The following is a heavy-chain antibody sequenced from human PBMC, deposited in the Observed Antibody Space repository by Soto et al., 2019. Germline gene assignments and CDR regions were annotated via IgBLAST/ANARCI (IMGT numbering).Heavy chain of an antibody. CDR2: TYYRSKWYN. J-gene: IGHJ3*02. CDR3: ARDQPYSRSASDEFDI. CDR1: ADSVSSNSAA. D-gene: IGHD6-6*01. Sequence: SQTLSLTCAISADSVSSNSAAWKWIRQSPSRGLEWLGRTYYRSKWYNDYAVSVKSRRTINPDTSKNQFSLQMNSVTPEDTAVYYGARDQPYSRSASDEFDIGGQGTMV. V-gene: IGHV6-1*01.